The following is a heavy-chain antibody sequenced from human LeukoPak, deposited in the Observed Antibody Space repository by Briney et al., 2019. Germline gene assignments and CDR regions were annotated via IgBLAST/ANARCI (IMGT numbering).Heavy chain of an antibody. V-gene: IGHV1-2*02. Sequence: ASVKDSCKASGYTFTAYYMHWVRQAPGQGLEWMGWIDTNTGDTKYAQKFQGRVTITRDTSIGTAYMELSSLTSDDTAVYYCASEAICAGGTCSLQRVASLGPGTLVTVSS. CDR1: GYTFTAYY. CDR2: IDTNTGDT. CDR3: ASEAICAGGTCSLQRVAS. D-gene: IGHD2-8*02. J-gene: IGHJ4*02.